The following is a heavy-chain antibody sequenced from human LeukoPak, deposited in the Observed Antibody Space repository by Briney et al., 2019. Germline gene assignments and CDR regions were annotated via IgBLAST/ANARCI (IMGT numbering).Heavy chain of an antibody. CDR3: ARAYSGYDGMDV. CDR1: GFTFSSYS. J-gene: IGHJ6*04. V-gene: IGHV3-48*01. Sequence: GGSLRLSCEASGFTFSSYSMNWVRQAPGKGRAWVSYISSSGSTIYYADSVKGRFIISRDNYKNTLYLQMNSLRAEDTAVYYCARAYSGYDGMDVWGKGTTVTISS. CDR2: ISSSGSTI. D-gene: IGHD1-26*01.